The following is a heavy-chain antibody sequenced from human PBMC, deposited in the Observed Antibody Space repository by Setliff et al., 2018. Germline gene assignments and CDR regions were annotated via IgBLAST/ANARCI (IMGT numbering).Heavy chain of an antibody. V-gene: IGHV3-23*01. CDR3: AKREIIAVTRWFDP. CDR2: IDESGGCT. CDR1: GFTFSNYA. J-gene: IGHJ5*02. Sequence: PWGSLRLSCAASGFTFSNYAISWVRQAPGKGLEWVSAIDESGGCTYYADPVKCRFTISIDKTKYTLYLQMNSLRAADTAVYYCAKREIIAVTRWFDPWGQGTLVTVSS. D-gene: IGHD2-15*01.